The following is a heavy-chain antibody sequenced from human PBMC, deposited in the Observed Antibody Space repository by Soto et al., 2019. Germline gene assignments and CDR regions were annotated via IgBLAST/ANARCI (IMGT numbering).Heavy chain of an antibody. Sequence: QVQLVQSGAEVKKPGASVKVSCEASGYTFIDYYMHWVRQAPGQGFEWMGRISPKSGGTNYAQKLQARVTMTWNTSLNSAAMELGSIMAENTAVFYCARTPGNIRDLTSFNLWGKGPLVSVSS. D-gene: IGHD2-21*02. CDR1: GYTFIDYY. CDR2: ISPKSGGT. CDR3: ARTPGNIRDLTSFNL. J-gene: IGHJ5*02. V-gene: IGHV1-2*02.